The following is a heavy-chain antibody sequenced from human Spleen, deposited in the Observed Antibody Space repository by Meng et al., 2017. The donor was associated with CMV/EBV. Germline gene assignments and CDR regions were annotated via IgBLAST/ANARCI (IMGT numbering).Heavy chain of an antibody. J-gene: IGHJ4*02. Sequence: FRVSSYARNWIRQAPAKGPEWVAFISSDGSDVNYAESLKGSFTISRDNSEKSLYLQMHSLRADDMAIYYCATHSGYSSGGSSGIFDHWGQGTLVTVSS. CDR2: ISSDGSDV. D-gene: IGHD6-25*01. V-gene: IGHV3-21*01. CDR1: FRVSSYA. CDR3: ATHSGYSSGGSSGIFDH.